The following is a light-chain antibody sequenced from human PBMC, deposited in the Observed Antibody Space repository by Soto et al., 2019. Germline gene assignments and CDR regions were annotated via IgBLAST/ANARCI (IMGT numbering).Light chain of an antibody. Sequence: QLVLTQSPSASASLGASVKLTCTLSSGHSSYAIAWHQQQPEKGPRYLMKLNSDGSHSKGDGIPDRFSGSNSGAERYLTIPSLQSEDEADYYCQTWGTGPWVFGGGTQLTVL. CDR3: QTWGTGPWV. J-gene: IGLJ3*02. CDR1: SGHSSYA. CDR2: LNSDGSH. V-gene: IGLV4-69*01.